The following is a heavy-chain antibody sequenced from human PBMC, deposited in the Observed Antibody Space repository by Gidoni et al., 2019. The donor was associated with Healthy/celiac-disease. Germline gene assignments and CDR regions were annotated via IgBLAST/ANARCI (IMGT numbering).Heavy chain of an antibody. CDR1: GFAYSSYA. Sequence: EVQLLESGGGLVQPGGSLRLSCAASGFAYSSYAMSWVRQAPGKGLGWVSAISGSGGSTYYADSVKGRFTISRDNSKNTLYLQMNSLRAEDTAVYYCAKGFYTRDWYFDLWGRGTLVTVSS. CDR2: ISGSGGST. D-gene: IGHD2-2*01. J-gene: IGHJ2*01. CDR3: AKGFYTRDWYFDL. V-gene: IGHV3-23*01.